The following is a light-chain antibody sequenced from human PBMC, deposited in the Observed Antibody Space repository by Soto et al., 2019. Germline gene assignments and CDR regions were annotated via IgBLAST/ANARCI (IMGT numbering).Light chain of an antibody. Sequence: DIQMSQSPATLSASAGDRVTITCRASRSITTWLAWYQQKPGRAPKLLVYKASTLATGVPSRFSGSGSGTDFALTITSLQAEDFATYYCQQRRMYPSTFGGGTKVDIK. CDR3: QQRRMYPST. V-gene: IGKV1-5*03. J-gene: IGKJ4*02. CDR1: RSITTW. CDR2: KAS.